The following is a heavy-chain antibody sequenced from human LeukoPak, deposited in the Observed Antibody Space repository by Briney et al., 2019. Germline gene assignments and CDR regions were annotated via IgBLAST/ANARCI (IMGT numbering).Heavy chain of an antibody. CDR1: RFTFNTYA. CDR2: ISGNGDIT. CDR3: ARVKRDCSGGTCYSYDY. D-gene: IGHD2-15*01. Sequence: GGSLRLACAASRFTFNTYAVNWVRQAPGKGLEWVSAISGNGDITYYADSVRGRFTISRDNSKNTLYLQMNSLRAEDTAVYYCARVKRDCSGGTCYSYDYWGQGTLVTVSS. V-gene: IGHV3-23*01. J-gene: IGHJ4*02.